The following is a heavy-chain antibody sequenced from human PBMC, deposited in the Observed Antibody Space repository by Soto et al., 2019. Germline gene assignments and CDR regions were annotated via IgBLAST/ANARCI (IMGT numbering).Heavy chain of an antibody. V-gene: IGHV3-9*01. D-gene: IGHD3-3*01. CDR3: VKGGNRHYDFWSDH. Sequence: GGALRTSCAASGFTLSNYSMSWGRPAPGKGLEWVSGVNWNSGRIVYADSVKGRFTISRDNAKNSLYLQMNSLRVEDTALYYCVKGGNRHYDFWSDHWGQGTLVTVSS. CDR2: VNWNSGRI. CDR1: GFTLSNYS. J-gene: IGHJ5*02.